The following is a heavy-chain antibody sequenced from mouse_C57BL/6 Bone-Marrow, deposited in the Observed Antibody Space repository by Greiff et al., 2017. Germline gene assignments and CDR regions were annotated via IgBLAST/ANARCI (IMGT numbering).Heavy chain of an antibody. CDR2: IYPRSGNT. J-gene: IGHJ4*01. Sequence: QVQLQQSGAELARPGASVKLSCKASGYTFTSYGISWVKQRTGQGLEWIGEIYPRSGNTYYNEEFKGKATLTADKSSSTAYMELRSLTSDDSAVYFCAREGFYDAMDYWGQGTSVTVSS. V-gene: IGHV1-81*01. CDR1: GYTFTSYG. CDR3: AREGFYDAMDY. D-gene: IGHD2-3*01.